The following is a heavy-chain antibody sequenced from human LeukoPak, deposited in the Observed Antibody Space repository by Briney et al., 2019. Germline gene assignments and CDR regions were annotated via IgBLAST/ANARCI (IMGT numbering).Heavy chain of an antibody. J-gene: IGHJ5*02. CDR2: ISYSGDP. CDR1: GGSLSGYY. D-gene: IGHD1-26*01. V-gene: IGHV4-34*01. CDR3: ARVRERQASPPYNWFDP. Sequence: SEALSLTCGVSGGSLSGYYWTRIRHPPGKGLEWIGDISYSGDPNYNPSLRSRVNFFVDMSKNQFSLKLSSVTAADTAVYYCARVRERQASPPYNWFDPWGQGTLVTVSS.